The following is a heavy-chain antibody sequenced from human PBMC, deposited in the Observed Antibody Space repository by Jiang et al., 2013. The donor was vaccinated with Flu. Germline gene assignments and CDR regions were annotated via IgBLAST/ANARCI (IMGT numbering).Heavy chain of an antibody. Sequence: KPTQTLTLTCTFSGFSLSTSGLSVGWIRQPPGKALEWLALIYWNDEQRYSPSLRSRLSITKDTSKNQVVLTMTNMDPVDTATYWCVHKGSHHNLLTVELFFDYWGQGTLVTVSS. V-gene: IGHV2-5*01. D-gene: IGHD3-9*01. CDR2: IYWNDEQ. CDR1: GFSLSTSGLS. J-gene: IGHJ4*02. CDR3: VHKGSHHNLLTVELFFDY.